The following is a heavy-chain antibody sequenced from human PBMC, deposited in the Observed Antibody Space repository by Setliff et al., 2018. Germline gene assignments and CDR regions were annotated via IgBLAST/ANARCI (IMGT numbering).Heavy chain of an antibody. CDR2: INTNTGNP. Sequence: PAASVKVSCKASGGTFTKYGISWMRQAPGQGLEWMGWINTNTGNPSYAQDFTGRFVFSLDTSVSTAYLQISSLKAEDTAVYYCARASRFGTIVYKGYYYMDVWGKGTTVTVSS. CDR3: ARASRFGTIVYKGYYYMDV. D-gene: IGHD3-10*01. V-gene: IGHV7-4-1*02. CDR1: GGTFTKYG. J-gene: IGHJ6*03.